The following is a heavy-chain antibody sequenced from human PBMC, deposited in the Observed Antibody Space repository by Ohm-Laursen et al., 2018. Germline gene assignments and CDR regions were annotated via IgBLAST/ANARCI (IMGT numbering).Heavy chain of an antibody. CDR2: ITSGGGII. Sequence: SLRLSCTAPGFTFSDYYMSWIRQTPGKGLEWLSYITSGGGIIYSADSVKGRFTISRDNDEDTLYLQMNSLKAEDTAVYYCARDGGSGSDYVYLDYWGQGTLVTVSS. CDR1: GFTFSDYY. D-gene: IGHD1-26*01. CDR3: ARDGGSGSDYVYLDY. V-gene: IGHV3-11*04. J-gene: IGHJ4*02.